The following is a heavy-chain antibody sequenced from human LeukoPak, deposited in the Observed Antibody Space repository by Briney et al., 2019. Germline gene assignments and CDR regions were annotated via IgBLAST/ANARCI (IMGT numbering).Heavy chain of an antibody. V-gene: IGHV3-7*01. CDR1: GFTFTTYW. D-gene: IGHD3-10*02. J-gene: IGHJ6*04. CDR2: INGDGSLN. CDR3: AELGITMIGGV. Sequence: GGSLRLSCAASGFTFTTYWMGWVRQAPGKGLEWVANINGDGSLNGHVASVKGRFTISRDNAKNSLYLQMNSLRAEDTAVYYCAELGITMIGGVWGKGTTVTISS.